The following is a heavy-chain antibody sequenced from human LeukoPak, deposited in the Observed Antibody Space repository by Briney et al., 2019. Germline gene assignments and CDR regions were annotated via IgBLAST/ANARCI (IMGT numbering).Heavy chain of an antibody. D-gene: IGHD6-19*01. CDR3: ARPPKYSSGWHYFDY. Sequence: ASVKVSCKAFGYTFTNYAMHWVRQAPGQRLEWMGWITAGNGNTEYSQKFQGRVTINRDTSASTAYMELSSLRSEDTAVYYCARPPKYSSGWHYFDYWGQGTLVTVSS. CDR2: ITAGNGNT. J-gene: IGHJ4*02. V-gene: IGHV1-3*01. CDR1: GYTFTNYA.